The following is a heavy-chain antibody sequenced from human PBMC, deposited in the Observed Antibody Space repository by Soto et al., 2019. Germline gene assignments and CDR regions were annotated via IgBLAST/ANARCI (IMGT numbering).Heavy chain of an antibody. CDR3: AREYYGSGPMDV. V-gene: IGHV3-33*01. CDR2: IWYDGSNK. D-gene: IGHD3-10*01. Sequence: GGSLRLSCGASGFTFSSYGIHWVRQAPGKGLEWVAVIWYDGSNKYYADSVKGRFTISRDNSKNTLYLQMNSLRAEDTAVYYCAREYYGSGPMDVWGQGTTVTVSS. CDR1: GFTFSSYG. J-gene: IGHJ6*02.